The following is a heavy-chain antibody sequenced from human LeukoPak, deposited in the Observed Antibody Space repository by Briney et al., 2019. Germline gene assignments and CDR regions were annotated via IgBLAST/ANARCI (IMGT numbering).Heavy chain of an antibody. Sequence: LPGRSPRLSCAASGFTFSAYAVGCVSQPAGNGMEWVISISGSGRSTYYAASVKGRFIISRDNSKNTLYLQMNSLRAEDTAVYYCAKEMTSRGYFDYWGQGTLVTVSS. J-gene: IGHJ4*02. V-gene: IGHV3-23*01. D-gene: IGHD3-10*01. CDR3: AKEMTSRGYFDY. CDR1: GFTFSAYA. CDR2: ISGSGRST.